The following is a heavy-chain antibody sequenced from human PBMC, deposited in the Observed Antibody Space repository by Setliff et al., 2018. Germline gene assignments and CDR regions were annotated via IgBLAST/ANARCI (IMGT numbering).Heavy chain of an antibody. Sequence: SETLSLTCTVSRGSISSSYWSWIRLPPGKGLEWIGYMYTSGTTEYNPSLNSRVTMSLDTSKNQFSLNLSSVTAADTAVYYCARGSYYDSSGYYGEGYYYYMDVWGKGTTVTVSS. D-gene: IGHD3-22*01. CDR2: MYTSGTT. CDR1: RGSISSSY. J-gene: IGHJ6*03. V-gene: IGHV4-4*08. CDR3: ARGSYYDSSGYYGEGYYYYMDV.